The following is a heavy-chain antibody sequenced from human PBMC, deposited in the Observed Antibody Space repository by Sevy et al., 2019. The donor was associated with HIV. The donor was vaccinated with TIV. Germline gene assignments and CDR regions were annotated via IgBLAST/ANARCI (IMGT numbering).Heavy chain of an antibody. V-gene: IGHV3-66*01. CDR1: GFTVSSNY. CDR2: IYSGGST. D-gene: IGHD3-22*01. CDR3: ARGWGDRSGYYPLDY. J-gene: IGHJ4*02. Sequence: GGSLRLSCAASGFTVSSNYMSWVRHAPGKGLEWVSVIYSGGSTYYADSVKGRFTISRDNSKNTLYLQMNSLRAEDTAVYYCARGWGDRSGYYPLDYWSQGTLVTVSS.